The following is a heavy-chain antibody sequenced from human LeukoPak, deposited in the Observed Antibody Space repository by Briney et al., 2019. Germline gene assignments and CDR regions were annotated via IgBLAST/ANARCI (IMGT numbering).Heavy chain of an antibody. J-gene: IGHJ5*01. CDR2: ITQTGGTI. D-gene: IGHD3-10*01. Sequence: GGSLRLSCAASGFTFSSYRMSWVRQTPGKGLEWLSYITQTGGTIYYADSVKGRFTISRDNAKNSLYLQMNSLRAEDTAVYYCAREGYYGSAALYSWGHGTLVTVSS. V-gene: IGHV3-48*04. CDR1: GFTFSSYR. CDR3: AREGYYGSAALYS.